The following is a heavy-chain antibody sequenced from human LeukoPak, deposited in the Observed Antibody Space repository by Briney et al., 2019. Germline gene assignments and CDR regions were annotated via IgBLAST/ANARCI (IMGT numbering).Heavy chain of an antibody. V-gene: IGHV3-21*01. J-gene: IGHJ4*02. CDR2: ISSSSSYI. CDR1: GFTFSSYS. CDR3: ARDPGWNYFDY. D-gene: IGHD5-24*01. Sequence: GGSLRLSCAASGFTFSSYSMNWVRQAPGKGLEWVSSISSSSSYIYYADSVKGRFTISRDNAKNSLYLQMNGLRAEDTAVYYCARDPGWNYFDYWGQGTLVTVSS.